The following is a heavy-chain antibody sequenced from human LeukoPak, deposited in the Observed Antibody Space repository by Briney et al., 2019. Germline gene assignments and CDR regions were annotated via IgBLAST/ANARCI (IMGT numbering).Heavy chain of an antibody. CDR3: ARVKPKLELDN. Sequence: PSETLSLTCTVSGGSVSSGSYYWSWIRQPPGKGLEWIGYIYYSGSTNYNPSLKSRVTISVDTSKNQFSLKLSSVTAADMAVYYCARVKPKLELDNWGQGTLVTVSS. V-gene: IGHV4-61*01. J-gene: IGHJ4*02. D-gene: IGHD1-7*01. CDR1: GGSVSSGSYY. CDR2: IYYSGST.